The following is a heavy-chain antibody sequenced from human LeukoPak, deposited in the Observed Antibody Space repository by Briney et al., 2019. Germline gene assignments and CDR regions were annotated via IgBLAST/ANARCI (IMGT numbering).Heavy chain of an antibody. D-gene: IGHD1-26*01. Sequence: PGGSLRLSCAASGFTFSSYSMNWVRQAPGKGLEWVSSISSSSSYIYYADSVKGRFTIPRDNAKNSLYLQMNSLRAEDTAVYYCARDGGSYSPFDYWGQGTLVTVSS. CDR3: ARDGGSYSPFDY. CDR1: GFTFSSYS. J-gene: IGHJ4*02. V-gene: IGHV3-21*01. CDR2: ISSSSSYI.